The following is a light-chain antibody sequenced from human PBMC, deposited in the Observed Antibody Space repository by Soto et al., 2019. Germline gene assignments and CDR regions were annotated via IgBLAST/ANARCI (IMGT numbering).Light chain of an antibody. CDR2: SDT. CDR1: DIGSKG. CDR3: QVWDSGSAHVV. J-gene: IGLJ2*01. Sequence: YELTQPPSVSVAPGKTASISCGGNDIGSKGVHWYQQKPGQAPVLVIYSDTDLPPVITERFSGSNSANLATLTISRVEAGDEADYYCQVWDSGSAHVVFGGGTQLTVL. V-gene: IGLV3-21*01.